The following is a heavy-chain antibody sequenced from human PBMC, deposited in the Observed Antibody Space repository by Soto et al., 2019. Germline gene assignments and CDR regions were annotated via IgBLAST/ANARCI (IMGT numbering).Heavy chain of an antibody. J-gene: IGHJ4*02. CDR2: IYYSGST. CDR1: GGSISSGDYY. V-gene: IGHV4-30-4*01. D-gene: IGHD6-6*01. CDR3: ARVGSSIATRPFDY. Sequence: TLSLTCTVSGGSISSGDYYWSWIRQPPGKGLEWIGYIYYSGSTYYNPSLKSRVTISVDTSKNQFSLKLSSVTAADTAVYYCARVGSSIATRPFDYWGQGTLVTVSS.